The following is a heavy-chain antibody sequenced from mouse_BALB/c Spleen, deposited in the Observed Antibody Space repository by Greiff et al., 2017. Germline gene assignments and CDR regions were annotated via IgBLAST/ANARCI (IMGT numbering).Heavy chain of an antibody. V-gene: IGHV3-6*02. CDR2: ISYDGSN. CDR3: AREDGSSWGFAY. J-gene: IGHJ3*01. D-gene: IGHD1-1*01. Sequence: VQLQQSGPGLVKPSQSLSLTCSVTGYSITSGYYWNWIRQFPGNKLEWMGYISYDGSNNYNPSLKNRISITRDTSKNQFFLKLNSVTTEDTATYYCAREDGSSWGFAYWGQGTLVTVSA. CDR1: GYSITSGYY.